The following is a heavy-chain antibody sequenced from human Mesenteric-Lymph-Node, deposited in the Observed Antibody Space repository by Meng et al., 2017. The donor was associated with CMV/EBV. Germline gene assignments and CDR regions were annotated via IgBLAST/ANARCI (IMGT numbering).Heavy chain of an antibody. Sequence: LSCAASGFTVSSYWMSWVRQAPGKGLEWVANIKQDGSEKYYVDSVKGRFTISRDNAKNSLYLQMNSLRAEDTAVYYCARRGGYNYDYWGQGTLVTVSS. CDR3: ARRGGYNYDY. J-gene: IGHJ4*02. CDR2: IKQDGSEK. V-gene: IGHV3-7*01. CDR1: GFTVSSYW. D-gene: IGHD5-24*01.